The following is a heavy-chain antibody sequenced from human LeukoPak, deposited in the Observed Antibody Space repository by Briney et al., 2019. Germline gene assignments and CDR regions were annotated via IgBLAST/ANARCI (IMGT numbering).Heavy chain of an antibody. CDR3: AREVPYAYYYDSSWYFDL. J-gene: IGHJ2*01. CDR2: TYSGGST. D-gene: IGHD3-22*01. CDR1: GFTVSSNY. V-gene: IGHV3-66*01. Sequence: PGGSLRLSCAASGFTVSSNYMSWVRQAPGNGLEWVSVTYSGGSTYYADSVKGRFTISRDNSKNTLYLQVNSLRAEDTAVYYCAREVPYAYYYDSSWYFDLWGRGTLVTVSS.